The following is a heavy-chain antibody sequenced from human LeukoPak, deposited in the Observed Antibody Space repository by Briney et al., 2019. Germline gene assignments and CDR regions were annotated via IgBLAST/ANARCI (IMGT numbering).Heavy chain of an antibody. CDR2: IKQDGSET. CDR1: EFTFSGYW. CDR3: ARAQWRRPDY. J-gene: IGHJ4*02. V-gene: IGHV3-7*02. Sequence: PGGSLRLSCAAFEFTFSGYWMSWFRQAPGKGLEWVATIKQDGSETDYVDSVKGRFTISRDNAKNSLYLQMNSLRIEDTAVYYCARAQWRRPDYWGQGTLVTVSS. D-gene: IGHD5-12*01.